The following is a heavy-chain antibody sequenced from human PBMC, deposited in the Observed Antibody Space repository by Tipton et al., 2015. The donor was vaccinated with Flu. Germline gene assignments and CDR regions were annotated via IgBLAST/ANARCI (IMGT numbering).Heavy chain of an antibody. CDR2: IFYSGSA. CDR3: ARNAADS. CDR1: GGSIRSPNYY. J-gene: IGHJ4*02. Sequence: TLSLTCIVSGGSIRSPNYYWAWIRQPPGKGLEWIANIFYSGSAYYSPSFESRVTLSVDTSKNQFSLRVTNVTAADTAVYYCARNAADSWGQGTLVAVSS. V-gene: IGHV4-39*07. D-gene: IGHD2-2*01.